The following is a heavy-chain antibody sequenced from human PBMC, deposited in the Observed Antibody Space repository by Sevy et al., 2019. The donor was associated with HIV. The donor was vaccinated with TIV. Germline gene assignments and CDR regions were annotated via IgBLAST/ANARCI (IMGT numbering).Heavy chain of an antibody. CDR3: ARAPTTVTTGDY. V-gene: IGHV3-48*03. D-gene: IGHD4-17*01. Sequence: GVSLRLSCAASGFTFSSYEMNWVRQAPGKGLEWVSYISSSGSTIYYADSVKGRFTISRDNAKNSLYLQMNSLRAEDTAVYYCARAPTTVTTGDYWGQGTLVTVSS. CDR2: ISSSGSTI. CDR1: GFTFSSYE. J-gene: IGHJ4*02.